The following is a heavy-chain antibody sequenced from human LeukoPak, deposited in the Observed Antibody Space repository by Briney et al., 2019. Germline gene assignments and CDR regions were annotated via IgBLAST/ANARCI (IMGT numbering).Heavy chain of an antibody. J-gene: IGHJ6*03. CDR3: ARRGYSSSWNYYYMDV. D-gene: IGHD6-13*01. CDR2: IYTSGST. CDR1: GGSISSGSYY. V-gene: IGHV4-61*02. Sequence: SQTLSLTCTVSGGSISSGSYYRSWIRQPAGKGLEWIGRIYTSGSTNYNPSLKSRVTISVDTSKNQFSLKLSSVTAAATAVYYCARRGYSSSWNYYYMDVWGKGTTVTASS.